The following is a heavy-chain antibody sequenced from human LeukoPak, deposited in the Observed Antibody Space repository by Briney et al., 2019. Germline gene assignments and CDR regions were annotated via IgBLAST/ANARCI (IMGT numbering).Heavy chain of an antibody. CDR1: VLSISGQR. CDR3: GYTNNFYH. CDR2: IKHDGSDE. Sequence: PGESLRLSCVASVLSISGQRMNWVRQAPGRGLEWVANIKHDGSDEYYVDSVKGRFTVSRDDGRNSVSLQMNSVRAEDTAVYYCGYTNNFYHWGQGTLVVVSS. J-gene: IGHJ4*02. V-gene: IGHV3-7*01. D-gene: IGHD3-16*02.